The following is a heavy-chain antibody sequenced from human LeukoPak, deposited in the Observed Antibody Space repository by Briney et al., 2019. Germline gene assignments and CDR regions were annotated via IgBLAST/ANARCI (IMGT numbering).Heavy chain of an antibody. CDR2: IYYSGST. CDR1: GGSISSGGYY. V-gene: IGHV4-31*03. J-gene: IGHJ4*02. Sequence: SSQTLSLTCTVSGGSISSGGYYWSWIRQHPGKGLEWIGYIYYSGSTHYNPSLKSRVTISVDTSKDQFSLKLSSVTAVDTAVYYCARSEDCSGGSCYTVTPPDYWGQGTLVTVSS. D-gene: IGHD2-15*01. CDR3: ARSEDCSGGSCYTVTPPDY.